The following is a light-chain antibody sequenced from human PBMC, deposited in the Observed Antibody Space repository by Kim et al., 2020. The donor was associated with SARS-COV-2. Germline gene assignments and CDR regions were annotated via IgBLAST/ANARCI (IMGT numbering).Light chain of an antibody. J-gene: IGLJ2*01. V-gene: IGLV2-8*01. CDR3: SPYASSNNVV. Sequence: GQSVTISCTGTNSDVGGYNYVSWYQQHPGKAPRLMIYDVTKRPSGVPDRFSGSKSGNTDSLTVSELQAEDEADYYCSPYASSNNVVFGGGTQLTVL. CDR1: NSDVGGYNY. CDR2: DVT.